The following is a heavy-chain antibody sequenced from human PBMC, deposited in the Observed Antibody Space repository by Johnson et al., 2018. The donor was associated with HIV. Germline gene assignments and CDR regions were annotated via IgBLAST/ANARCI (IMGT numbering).Heavy chain of an antibody. CDR3: ARGRPGGWELRRDAFDI. CDR2: INWNGGSI. Sequence: VQLVESGGGVVQPGRSLRLSCAASGFNFDDYAMSWVRQVPGKGLEGVSGINWNGGSIGYADSVKGRFTISRDNAKKSLYLQMNSMRDEDTALYYCARGRPGGWELRRDAFDIWGQGTMVTVSS. CDR1: GFNFDDYA. J-gene: IGHJ3*02. D-gene: IGHD1-26*01. V-gene: IGHV3-20*04.